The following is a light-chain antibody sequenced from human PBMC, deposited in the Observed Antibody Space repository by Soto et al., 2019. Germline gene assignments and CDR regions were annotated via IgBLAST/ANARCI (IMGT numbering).Light chain of an antibody. Sequence: EIVLTQSPGTLSLSPGERATLSCRASQTIRSSFLAWYQQKPGQAPSLLIHGASGRATGIPDRFSGSGSGTDFTLTISRLEPEDFAVYYCQQYDRSWTFGQGTKVEIK. CDR1: QTIRSSF. V-gene: IGKV3-20*01. J-gene: IGKJ1*01. CDR3: QQYDRSWT. CDR2: GAS.